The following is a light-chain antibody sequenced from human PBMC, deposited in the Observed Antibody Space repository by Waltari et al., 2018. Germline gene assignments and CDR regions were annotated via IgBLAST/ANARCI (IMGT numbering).Light chain of an antibody. Sequence: QSALAQPRPVSGSPGQSVTISCTGSSSNVGGYNYVPWYQQYPGQAPKLMLYDVNKRPSGVPHRFSGSKSGDTASLTISGLQAEDEADYYCCSYAGSYTYVFGTGTKVTV. CDR3: CSYAGSYTYV. J-gene: IGLJ1*01. CDR1: SSNVGGYNY. CDR2: DVN. V-gene: IGLV2-11*01.